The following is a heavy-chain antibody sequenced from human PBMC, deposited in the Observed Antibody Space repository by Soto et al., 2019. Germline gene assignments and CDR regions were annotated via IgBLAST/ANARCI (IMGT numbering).Heavy chain of an antibody. CDR1: GFTFSSYA. Sequence: GGSLRLSCAASGFTFSSYAMSWVRQAPGKGLEWVSAISGSGGSTYYADSVKGRFTISRDNSKNTLYPQMNSLRAEDTAVYYCAKVGAAGTGLDYWGQGTLVTVSS. J-gene: IGHJ4*02. CDR2: ISGSGGST. V-gene: IGHV3-23*01. D-gene: IGHD6-13*01. CDR3: AKVGAAGTGLDY.